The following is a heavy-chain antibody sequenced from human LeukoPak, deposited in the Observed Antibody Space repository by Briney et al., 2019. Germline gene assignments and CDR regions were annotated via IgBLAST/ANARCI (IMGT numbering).Heavy chain of an antibody. D-gene: IGHD6-19*01. J-gene: IGHJ6*03. CDR3: ATVFRVAGTVHYYMDV. V-gene: IGHV1-24*01. Sequence: ASXXVSCKVSGYTLTELSMHWVRQAPGKGLEWMGGFDPEDGETIYAQKFQGRVTMTEDTSTDTAYMELSSLRSEDTAVYYCATVFRVAGTVHYYMDVWGKGATVTVSS. CDR1: GYTLTELS. CDR2: FDPEDGET.